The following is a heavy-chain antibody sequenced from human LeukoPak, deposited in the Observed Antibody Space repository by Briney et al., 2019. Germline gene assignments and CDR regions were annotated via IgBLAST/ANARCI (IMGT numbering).Heavy chain of an antibody. D-gene: IGHD6-19*01. CDR3: ARVVYSSGWPDFDY. J-gene: IGHJ4*02. Sequence: GGSLRLSCGASGFTVSSNYMSWVRQAPGKGLEWVSVIYSGGSTYYADSVKGRFTISRDNSKNTLYLQMNSLRAEDTAVYYCARVVYSSGWPDFDYWGQGTLVTVSS. V-gene: IGHV3-53*01. CDR2: IYSGGST. CDR1: GFTVSSNY.